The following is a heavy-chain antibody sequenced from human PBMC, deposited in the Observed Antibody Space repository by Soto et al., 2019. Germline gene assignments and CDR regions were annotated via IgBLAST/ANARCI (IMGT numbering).Heavy chain of an antibody. Sequence: QVQLVQSGAEVKKPGASVKVSCKASGYTFTSYGISWVRQAPGQGLEWMGWISAYNGNTNYAQKLQGRVTMTTDTSTSKAYMELRSLRSDDTAVYYCARSSGLWFGESYYYGMDVWGQGTTVTVSS. D-gene: IGHD3-10*01. J-gene: IGHJ6*02. CDR1: GYTFTSYG. V-gene: IGHV1-18*04. CDR3: ARSSGLWFGESYYYGMDV. CDR2: ISAYNGNT.